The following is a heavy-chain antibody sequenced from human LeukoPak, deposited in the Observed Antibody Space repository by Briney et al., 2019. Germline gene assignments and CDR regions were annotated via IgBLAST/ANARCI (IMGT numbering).Heavy chain of an antibody. J-gene: IGHJ4*02. V-gene: IGHV3-7*01. D-gene: IGHD2-8*01. CDR2: INDDGSEK. CDR1: GFSFSRYW. Sequence: GGSLRLSCAASGFSFSRYWMTWVRQAPGKGLEWVANINDDGSEKYYVDSVRGRFTISRDNANNSLYLQMNSLRAEDTAVYYCATNRVFDFWGQGTLVTVSS. CDR3: ATNRVFDF.